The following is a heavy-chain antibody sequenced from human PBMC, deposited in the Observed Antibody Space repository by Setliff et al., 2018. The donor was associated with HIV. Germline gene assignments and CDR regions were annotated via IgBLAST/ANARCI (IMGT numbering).Heavy chain of an antibody. V-gene: IGHV1-2*04. CDR1: GYTFSGYY. CDR3: ARGPRGYDSSYYFDY. Sequence: GASVMVSCKASGYTFSGYYMHWVRQAPGQGLEWMGWINLNSGGTNYAQKFQGWVTMTRDTSIITAYMQLDRLGSDDTAVYYCARGPRGYDSSYYFDYWGQGTLVTVSS. J-gene: IGHJ4*02. CDR2: INLNSGGT. D-gene: IGHD3-22*01.